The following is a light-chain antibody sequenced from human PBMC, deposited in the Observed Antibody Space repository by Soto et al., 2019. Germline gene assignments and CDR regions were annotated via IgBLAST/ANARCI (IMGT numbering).Light chain of an antibody. CDR1: QSISSY. J-gene: IGKJ1*01. CDR2: GAS. CDR3: QQSYSVPWT. Sequence: DIQMTQSPSSLSASVGDRITIPCRASQSISSYLNWYQHRPGKAPSVLIYGASNLQSGVPSRFSGSGSGTDFTLTISSLQPEDFAIYYCQQSYSVPWTFAQGTKVEVK. V-gene: IGKV1-39*01.